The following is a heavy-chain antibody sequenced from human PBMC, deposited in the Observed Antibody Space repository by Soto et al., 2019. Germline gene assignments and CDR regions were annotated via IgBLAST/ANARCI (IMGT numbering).Heavy chain of an antibody. Sequence: SSETLSLTCTVSGGSISSGGYYWSWIRQHPGKGLEWIGYIYYSGSTYYNPSLKSRVTISVDTSKNQFSLKLSSVTAADTAVYYCARETMVPSGLYYYYGMDVWGQGTTVTVSS. D-gene: IGHD3-10*01. V-gene: IGHV4-31*03. CDR1: GGSISSGGYY. CDR2: IYYSGST. CDR3: ARETMVPSGLYYYYGMDV. J-gene: IGHJ6*02.